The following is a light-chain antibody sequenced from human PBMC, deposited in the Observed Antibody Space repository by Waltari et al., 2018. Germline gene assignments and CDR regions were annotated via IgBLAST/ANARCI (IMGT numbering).Light chain of an antibody. J-gene: IGLJ3*02. CDR2: DVS. CDR3: NSYAGSSSWV. Sequence: QSALTQPASVSGSPGQSITISCTGTSSDVGFYNYVSWYQPHPGKAPKLLIYDVSERPAGVSDGFSGSKSGNTAALTISGLQAEDESDYYCNSYAGSSSWVFGGGTKLTVL. V-gene: IGLV2-14*01. CDR1: SSDVGFYNY.